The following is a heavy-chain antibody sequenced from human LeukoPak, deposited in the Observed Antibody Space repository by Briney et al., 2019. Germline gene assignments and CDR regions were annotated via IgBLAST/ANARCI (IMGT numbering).Heavy chain of an antibody. CDR3: APQGVYYFDY. Sequence: PGGSLRLSCAVSGFTFSSYGMHWVRQAPGKGLEWVAFIRYDGSNKYYADSVKGRFTISRDNSKNTLYLQMNSLRAEDTAVYYCAPQGVYYFDYWGQGTLVTVSS. V-gene: IGHV3-30*02. J-gene: IGHJ4*02. CDR2: IRYDGSNK. CDR1: GFTFSSYG.